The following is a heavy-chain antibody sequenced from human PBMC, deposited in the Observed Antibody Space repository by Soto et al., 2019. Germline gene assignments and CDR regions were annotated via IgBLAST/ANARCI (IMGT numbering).Heavy chain of an antibody. CDR1: GFTFSSYW. CDR3: ARTGPERSIHYYYYYMDV. CDR2: INSDGSST. J-gene: IGHJ6*03. V-gene: IGHV3-74*01. Sequence: GGSLRLSCAASGFTFSSYWMHWVRQAPGKGLVWVSRINSDGSSTSYADSVKGRFTISRDNAKNTLYLQMNSLRAEDTAVYYCARTGPERSIHYYYYYMDVWGKGTTVTVSS. D-gene: IGHD1-1*01.